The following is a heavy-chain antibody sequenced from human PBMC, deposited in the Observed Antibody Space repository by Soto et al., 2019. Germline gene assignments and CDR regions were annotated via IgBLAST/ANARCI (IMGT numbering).Heavy chain of an antibody. D-gene: IGHD3-16*02. CDR1: GFTFSSYA. CDR3: AKGRYPNYYYYGMDV. Sequence: SLRLSCAASGFTFSSYAMHWVRQAPGKGLEWVAVISYDGSNKYYADSVKGRFTISRDNSKNTLYLQMNSLRAEDTAVYYCAKGRYPNYYYYGMDVWGQGTTVTVSS. V-gene: IGHV3-30-3*01. J-gene: IGHJ6*02. CDR2: ISYDGSNK.